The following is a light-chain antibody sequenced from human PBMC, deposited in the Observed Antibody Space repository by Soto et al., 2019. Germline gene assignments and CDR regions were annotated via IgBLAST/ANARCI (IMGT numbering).Light chain of an antibody. CDR1: QSVSSNY. CDR2: GAS. V-gene: IGKV3-20*01. CDR3: QQYDTSSVT. J-gene: IGKJ5*01. Sequence: IVLTQSPGTLSLSPGERGALSCRASQSVSSNYVAWYQQKPGQAPRLLIYGASSRATGIPDRFSGSGSGTDFTLTISRLEPEDFAVYYCQQYDTSSVTFGQGTRLEIK.